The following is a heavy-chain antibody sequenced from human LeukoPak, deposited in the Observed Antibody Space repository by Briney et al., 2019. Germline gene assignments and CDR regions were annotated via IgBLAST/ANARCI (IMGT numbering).Heavy chain of an antibody. CDR1: GFTFSSYS. CDR3: AKDPMTTVTTVDSD. CDR2: IGSSSSTI. D-gene: IGHD4-17*01. J-gene: IGHJ4*02. V-gene: IGHV3-48*01. Sequence: GGSLRLSCAASGFTFSSYSMNWVRQAPGKGLEWVSYIGSSSSTIYYADSVKGRFTISRDNAKNSLYLQMNSLRAEDTAVYYCAKDPMTTVTTVDSDWGQGTLVTVSS.